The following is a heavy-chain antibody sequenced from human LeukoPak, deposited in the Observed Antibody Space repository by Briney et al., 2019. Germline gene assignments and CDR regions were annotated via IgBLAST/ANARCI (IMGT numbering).Heavy chain of an antibody. CDR1: GGSISSSSYY. J-gene: IGHJ4*02. D-gene: IGHD3-10*01. CDR3: ASRNPVGYYGSGSYLIDY. Sequence: PSETVSLTCTVSGGSISSSSYYWGWIRQPPGKGLEWIGSIYYSGSTYYNPSLKSRVTISVDTSKNQFSLKLSSVTAADTAVYYCASRNPVGYYGSGSYLIDYWGQGTLGTVSS. V-gene: IGHV4-39*01. CDR2: IYYSGST.